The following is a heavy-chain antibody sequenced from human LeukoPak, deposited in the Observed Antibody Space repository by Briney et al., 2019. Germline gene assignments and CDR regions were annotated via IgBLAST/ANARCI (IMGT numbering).Heavy chain of an antibody. CDR3: AGGPKQQLLWGRASNGFDP. D-gene: IGHD2-2*01. Sequence: GGSLRLSCAASGFIVSSKYMSWVRQAPGKGLEWVSVIYSGGSTHYADSVKGRFTISRDNSKNMLYLQVNSMRAEDTAVYYCAGGPKQQLLWGRASNGFDPWGQGTLVTVSS. J-gene: IGHJ5*02. V-gene: IGHV3-66*01. CDR1: GFIVSSKY. CDR2: IYSGGST.